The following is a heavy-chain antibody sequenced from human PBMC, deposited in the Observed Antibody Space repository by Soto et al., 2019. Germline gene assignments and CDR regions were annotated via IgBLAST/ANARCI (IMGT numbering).Heavy chain of an antibody. V-gene: IGHV3-23*01. D-gene: IGHD5-18*01. CDR3: VRDPDLDRDMAHAGL. J-gene: IGHJ4*01. Sequence: WVSLRLSCAASAFTCSSCVMSWVRQAPGKRLQSVSSISSSGGNTYYADSVKGRFTSSRDNAEYPVFLQMHSLTEEYPAVYCRVRDPDLDRDMAHAGLWSQGARVAVS. CDR2: ISSSGGNT. CDR1: AFTCSSCV.